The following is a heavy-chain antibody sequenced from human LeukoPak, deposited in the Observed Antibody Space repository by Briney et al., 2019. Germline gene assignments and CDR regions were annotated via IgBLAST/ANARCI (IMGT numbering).Heavy chain of an antibody. CDR3: ARHGGYGSYYYYYGMDV. CDR1: GGSISSYY. J-gene: IGHJ6*02. V-gene: IGHV4-59*08. CDR2: IYHSGNT. Sequence: PSETLSLTCTVSGGSISSYYWSWIRQPPGKGLEWVGYIYHSGNTNYNPSLKSRGTVSLDMSKNQFSLKLTSVTAADTAVYYCARHGGYGSYYYYYGMDVWGQGTTVTVSS. D-gene: IGHD5-12*01.